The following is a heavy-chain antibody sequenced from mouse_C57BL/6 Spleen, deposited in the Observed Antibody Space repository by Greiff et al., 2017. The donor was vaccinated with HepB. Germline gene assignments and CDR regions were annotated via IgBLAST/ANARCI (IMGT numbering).Heavy chain of an antibody. V-gene: IGHV1-69*01. J-gene: IGHJ4*01. CDR2: IDPSDSYT. Sequence: QVQLQQPGAELVMPGASVKLSCKASGYTFTSYWMHWVKQRPGQGLEWIGEIDPSDSYTNYNQKFKGKSTLTVDKSSSTAYMQLSSLTSEDSAVYYCARRGLYYGNYGAMDYWGQGTSVTVSS. D-gene: IGHD2-1*01. CDR3: ARRGLYYGNYGAMDY. CDR1: GYTFTSYW.